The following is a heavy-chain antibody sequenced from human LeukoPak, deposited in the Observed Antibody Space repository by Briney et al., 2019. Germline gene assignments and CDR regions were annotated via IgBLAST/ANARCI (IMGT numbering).Heavy chain of an antibody. CDR1: GFTFSSYE. J-gene: IGHJ4*02. Sequence: GGSLRLSCAASGFTFSSYEMNWVRQVPGKGLEWISYISSSGSTIYFADSVKGRFTISRDNAKNSLYLQMNSLRAEDTAVYYCGRLAAETGGGYLDYWGQGTLVTVSS. CDR2: ISSSGSTI. V-gene: IGHV3-48*03. D-gene: IGHD3-16*01. CDR3: GRLAAETGGGYLDY.